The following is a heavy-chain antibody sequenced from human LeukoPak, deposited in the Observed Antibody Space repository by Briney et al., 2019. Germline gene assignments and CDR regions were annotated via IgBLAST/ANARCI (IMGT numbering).Heavy chain of an antibody. J-gene: IGHJ4*02. D-gene: IGHD2-21*01. CDR3: ARAPVTSCRGAYCYPFDY. V-gene: IGHV3-23*01. CDR1: GFTFSSYA. CDR2: TSSSDAGT. Sequence: GGSLRLSCAASGFTFSSYAMHWVRQAPGKGLEWVSATSSSDAGTYYADSVRGRFTISRDNSKNTLYPQMNSLRAEDAAVYYCARAPVTSCRGAYCYPFDYWGQGTLVTVSS.